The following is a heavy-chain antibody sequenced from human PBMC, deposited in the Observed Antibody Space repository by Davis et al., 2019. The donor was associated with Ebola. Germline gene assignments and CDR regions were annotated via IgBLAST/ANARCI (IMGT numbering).Heavy chain of an antibody. CDR1: GFTFSSYW. V-gene: IGHV3-74*01. J-gene: IGHJ6*02. Sequence: PGGSLRLSCAASGFTFSSYWMHWVRQAPGKGLVWVSRINSDGSSTSYADSVKGRFTISRDNAKNTLYLQMNSLRAEDTAVYYCARLGVVPAAIYYYYYGMDVWGQGTTVTVSS. CDR3: ARLGVVPAAIYYYYYGMDV. D-gene: IGHD2-2*02. CDR2: INSDGSST.